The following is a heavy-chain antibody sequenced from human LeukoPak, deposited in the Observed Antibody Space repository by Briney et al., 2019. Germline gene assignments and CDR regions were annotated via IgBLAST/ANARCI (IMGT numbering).Heavy chain of an antibody. Sequence: ASVKVSCKASGYTFTSYAISWVRQAPGQGLEWMGGIIPIFATANYAQKFQGRVTITTDESTRTAYMELSSLRSEDTAVYYCARGYCSSTSCYTMDHWFDPWGQGTLVTVSS. CDR3: ARGYCSSTSCYTMDHWFDP. D-gene: IGHD2-2*02. J-gene: IGHJ5*02. CDR2: IIPIFATA. V-gene: IGHV1-69*05. CDR1: GYTFTSYA.